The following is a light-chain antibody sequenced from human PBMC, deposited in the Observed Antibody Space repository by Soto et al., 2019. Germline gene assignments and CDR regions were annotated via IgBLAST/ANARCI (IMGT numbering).Light chain of an antibody. Sequence: EVVLTQSPGTLSLSPGERATLSCRASQSVSRRYLAWYQQKPGQAPRLLIFGPSSRATGIPDRFSGRGSGTDFTLTISSLEPEDFSVYYCLQYDTSPPRYTFGQGTKLEIK. V-gene: IGKV3-20*01. CDR1: QSVSRRY. J-gene: IGKJ2*01. CDR2: GPS. CDR3: LQYDTSPPRYT.